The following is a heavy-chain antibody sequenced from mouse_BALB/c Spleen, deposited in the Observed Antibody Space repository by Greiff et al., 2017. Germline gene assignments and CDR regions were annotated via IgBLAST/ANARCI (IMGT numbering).Heavy chain of an antibody. J-gene: IGHJ2*01. Sequence: EVKLMESGAELVKPGASVKLSCTASGFNIKDTYMHWVKQRPEQGLEWIGRIDPANGNTKYDPKFQGKATITADTSSNTAYLQLSSLTSEDTAVYYCARSEGRGYFDYWGQGTTLTVSS. CDR2: IDPANGNT. V-gene: IGHV14-3*02. D-gene: IGHD3-3*01. CDR1: GFNIKDTY. CDR3: ARSEGRGYFDY.